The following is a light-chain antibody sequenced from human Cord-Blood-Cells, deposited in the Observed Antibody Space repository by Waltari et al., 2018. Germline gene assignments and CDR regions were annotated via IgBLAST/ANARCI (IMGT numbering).Light chain of an antibody. CDR1: VLAKKY. V-gene: IGLV3-27*01. CDR3: YSAADNPSWV. J-gene: IGLJ3*02. CDR2: KDS. Sequence: SYELTQPSSVSVSPGQTARITCSGDVLAKKYARWFQQKPGQAPVLVIYKDSERPSGIPERVAGSSSGTTVTLTISGAQVEDEADYYCYSAADNPSWVFGGGTKLTVL.